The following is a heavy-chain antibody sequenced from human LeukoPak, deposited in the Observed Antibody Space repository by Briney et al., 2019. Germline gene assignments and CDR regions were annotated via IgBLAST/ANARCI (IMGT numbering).Heavy chain of an antibody. V-gene: IGHV3-30*02. CDR2: MPYDGGNK. CDR1: GFTFSRDN. Sequence: PGGSLRLSCSASGFTFSRDNLHWVRQAPGKGLEWVAFMPYDGGNKYYADSVKGRFTISRDNSKNTLYLEMNGLTPEDTAMYYCVKDQGRGTYSFDYWGQGTLVTVSS. CDR3: VKDQGRGTYSFDY. D-gene: IGHD1-26*01. J-gene: IGHJ4*02.